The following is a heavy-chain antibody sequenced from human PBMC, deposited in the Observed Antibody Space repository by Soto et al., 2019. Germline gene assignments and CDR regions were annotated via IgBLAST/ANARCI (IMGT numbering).Heavy chain of an antibody. CDR3: AKDGPSGWYCVDY. V-gene: IGHV3-30*18. D-gene: IGHD6-19*01. CDR2: ISYDGSNK. Sequence: GGSLRLSCAASGFTFSSYGMHWVRQAPGKGLEWVAVISYDGSNKYYADSVKGRFTISRDNSKNTLYLQMNSLRAEDTAVYYCAKDGPSGWYCVDYWGQGTLVTVSS. CDR1: GFTFSSYG. J-gene: IGHJ4*02.